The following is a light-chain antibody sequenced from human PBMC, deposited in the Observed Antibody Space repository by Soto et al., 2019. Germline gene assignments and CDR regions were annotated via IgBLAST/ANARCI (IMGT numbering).Light chain of an antibody. J-gene: IGKJ2*01. V-gene: IGKV1-5*01. CDR2: DAS. CDR3: HQYNSDYT. CDR1: QSINNC. Sequence: DIQMTQSPSTLSAFVGDRVTITCRASQSINNCLAWYQQKPGEAPKLLIYDASSLQSGVPSRFSGSGSGTDFPLTISSLQPDDFATYYYHQYNSDYTFGQGTRLEV.